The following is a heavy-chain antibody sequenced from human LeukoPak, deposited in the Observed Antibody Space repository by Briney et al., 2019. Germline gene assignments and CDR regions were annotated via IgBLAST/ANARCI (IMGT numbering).Heavy chain of an antibody. Sequence: GGSLRLSCAASGFTFSSYGMHWVRQAPGKGLEWVAVISYDGSNKYYADSVKGRFTISRDNSKNTLYLQMNSLRAEDTAVYYCARQTYYFDSSGSSDAFDIWGQGTMVTVSS. CDR2: ISYDGSNK. J-gene: IGHJ3*02. V-gene: IGHV3-30*03. CDR3: ARQTYYFDSSGSSDAFDI. CDR1: GFTFSSYG. D-gene: IGHD3-22*01.